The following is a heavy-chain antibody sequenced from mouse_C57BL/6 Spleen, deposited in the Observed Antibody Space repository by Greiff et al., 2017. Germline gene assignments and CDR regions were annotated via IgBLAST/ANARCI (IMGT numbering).Heavy chain of an antibody. Sequence: QVQLKQSGAELVKPGASVKISCKASGYAFSSYWMNWVKQRPGKGLEWIGQIYPGDGDTNYNGKFKGKATLTADKSSSTAYMQLSSLTSEDSAVYFCARSSLDVGYYFDYWGQGTTLTVSS. J-gene: IGHJ2*01. CDR2: IYPGDGDT. D-gene: IGHD3-1*01. V-gene: IGHV1-80*01. CDR3: ARSSLDVGYYFDY. CDR1: GYAFSSYW.